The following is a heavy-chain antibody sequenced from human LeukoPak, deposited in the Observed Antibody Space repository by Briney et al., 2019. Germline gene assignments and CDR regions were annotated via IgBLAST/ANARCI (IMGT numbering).Heavy chain of an antibody. CDR3: ARDMSITMVRGVNRDGEPFDY. V-gene: IGHV1-46*03. CDR2: INPSGGST. Sequence: ASVKVSCKASGYTFTSYYMHWVRQAPGQGLEWMGIINPSGGSTSYAQKFQGRVTMTRDTSTSTVYMELSSLRSEDTAVYYCARDMSITMVRGVNRDGEPFDYWGQGTLVTGSS. J-gene: IGHJ4*02. D-gene: IGHD3-10*01. CDR1: GYTFTSYY.